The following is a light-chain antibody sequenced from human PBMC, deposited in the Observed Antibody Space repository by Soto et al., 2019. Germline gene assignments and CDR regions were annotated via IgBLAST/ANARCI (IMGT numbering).Light chain of an antibody. V-gene: IGLV1-47*01. J-gene: IGLJ1*01. Sequence: QPMLTPPPSASGAPSQRVTMSCFGSSANIWSNYVYWYQQLPGAAPKLLIYTNNQRPSGVPARFSGSKSGTSASLAISGLRSEDEADYYCAAWDDSLSGYVFGTGTKVTVL. CDR2: TNN. CDR1: SANIWSNY. CDR3: AAWDDSLSGYV.